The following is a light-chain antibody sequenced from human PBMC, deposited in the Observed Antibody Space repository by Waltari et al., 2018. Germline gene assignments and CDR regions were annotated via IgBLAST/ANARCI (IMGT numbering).Light chain of an antibody. V-gene: IGKV3-11*01. CDR1: QSISSY. CDR2: DAS. Sequence: EIVLKQSPATLSLSPGDRATLSCRASQSISSYLAWYQQKPGQAPRLLIYDASTRATGVPARFSGSGSVTDFTLTISNLEPEDFAIYYCQQRSKSFTFGPGTKVDMK. CDR3: QQRSKSFT. J-gene: IGKJ3*01.